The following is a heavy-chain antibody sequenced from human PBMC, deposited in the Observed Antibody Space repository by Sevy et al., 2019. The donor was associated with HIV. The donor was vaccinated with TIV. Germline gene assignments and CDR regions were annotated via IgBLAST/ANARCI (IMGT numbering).Heavy chain of an antibody. J-gene: IGHJ4*02. D-gene: IGHD3-16*01. Sequence: GGSLRLSCAASGFTFSANWMNWVRQAPGKGLEWVANIKADGSDKHYVDSVGGRFTISRDNAKNLLFLQMNSRRVEDTAVYYCAHETFGRFESWGQGTLVTVSS. V-gene: IGHV3-7*01. CDR3: AHETFGRFES. CDR1: GFTFSANW. CDR2: IKADGSDK.